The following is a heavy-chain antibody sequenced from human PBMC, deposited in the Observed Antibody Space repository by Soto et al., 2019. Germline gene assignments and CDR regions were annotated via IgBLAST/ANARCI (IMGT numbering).Heavy chain of an antibody. V-gene: IGHV3-48*01. J-gene: IGHJ6*03. CDR1: GFTFSSYS. D-gene: IGHD3-10*01. CDR3: ARRHSPDTPSDVYYGSGRDYYMDV. Sequence: PGGSLRLSCAASGFTFSSYSMNWVRQAPGKGLEWVSYISSSSSTIYYADSVKGRFTISRDNAKNSLYLQMNSLRAEDTAVYYCARRHSPDTPSDVYYGSGRDYYMDVWGKGTTVTVSS. CDR2: ISSSSSTI.